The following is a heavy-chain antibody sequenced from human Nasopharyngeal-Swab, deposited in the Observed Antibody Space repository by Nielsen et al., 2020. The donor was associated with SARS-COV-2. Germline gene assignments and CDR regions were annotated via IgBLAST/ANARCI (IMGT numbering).Heavy chain of an antibody. CDR3: ARGGWLQIITYFDL. CDR1: GFTFSNYW. Sequence: GESLKISCAASGFTFSNYWMHWVRQAPGKGLVWVSRINSDGSNTNYADSVKGRFTISRDNAKNTLYLQMNSLRAEDTAVYYCARGGWLQIITYFDLWGRGTLVTVSS. J-gene: IGHJ2*01. D-gene: IGHD5-24*01. CDR2: INSDGSNT. V-gene: IGHV3-74*01.